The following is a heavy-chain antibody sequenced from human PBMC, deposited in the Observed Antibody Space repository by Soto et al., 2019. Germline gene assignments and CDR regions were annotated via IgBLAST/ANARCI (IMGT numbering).Heavy chain of an antibody. J-gene: IGHJ5*02. CDR3: ARSSSSTQTRYNWFDP. D-gene: IGHD6-6*01. CDR1: GGTFSSYT. V-gene: IGHV1-69*02. Sequence: GASVEVSCKASGGTFSSYTISWVRQAPGQGLEWMGRIIPILGIANYAQKFQGRVTITADKSTSTAYMELSSLRSEDTAVYYCARSSSSTQTRYNWFDPWGQGTLVTVSS. CDR2: IIPILGIA.